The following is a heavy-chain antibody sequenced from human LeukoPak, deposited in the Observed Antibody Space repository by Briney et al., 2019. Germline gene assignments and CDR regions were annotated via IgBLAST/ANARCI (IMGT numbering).Heavy chain of an antibody. D-gene: IGHD6-13*01. CDR1: GFTFSSHA. CDR2: ISYDGRNK. J-gene: IGHJ4*02. V-gene: IGHV3-30-3*01. CDR3: ARDITGSWSIDY. Sequence: PGGSLRLSCAASGFTFSSHAMHWVRRAPGKGLEWVAVISYDGRNKYHADSVTGRFTISRDNSKNTLYLQMNSLRAEDTAVYYCARDITGSWSIDYWGQGTLITVSS.